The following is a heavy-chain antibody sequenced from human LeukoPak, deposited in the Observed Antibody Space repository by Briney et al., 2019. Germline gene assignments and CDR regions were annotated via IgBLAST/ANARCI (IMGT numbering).Heavy chain of an antibody. J-gene: IGHJ4*02. V-gene: IGHV6-1*01. CDR3: ARDRHLVGATNFDY. D-gene: IGHD1-26*01. Sequence: SQTLSLTCAISGDSVSSNSAAWNWIRQSPSRGLEWLGRTYYRYKWYNGYAVSVKSRITINPDTSKNQFSLQLNSVTPEDTAVYYCARDRHLVGATNFDYWGQGTLVTVSS. CDR2: TYYRYKWYN. CDR1: GDSVSSNSAA.